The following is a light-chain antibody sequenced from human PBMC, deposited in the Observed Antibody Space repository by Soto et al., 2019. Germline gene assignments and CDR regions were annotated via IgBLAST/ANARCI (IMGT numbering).Light chain of an antibody. CDR2: GAS. V-gene: IGKV3-20*01. Sequence: EVVLTQSPGTLSLSPGERAKLSCRASQSVSNSYLAWYQQKPGQAPRLLIYGASTRATGIPDRFSGSGSGTDFTLTISSLQAEDVAVYYCQQYYSTPWTFGQGTKVDIK. CDR1: QSVSNSY. CDR3: QQYYSTPWT. J-gene: IGKJ1*01.